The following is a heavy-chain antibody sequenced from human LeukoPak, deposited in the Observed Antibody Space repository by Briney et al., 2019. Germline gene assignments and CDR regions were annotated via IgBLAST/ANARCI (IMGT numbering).Heavy chain of an antibody. J-gene: IGHJ5*02. Sequence: GESLKISCRGSGYTFINYWIAWVRQMPGKDLEWIGIIYPNDSDTKYSPSFHGQVTISADKSISTAYLQWTSLKASDTAMYYCAKSWPLGAFNWFDPWGQGTLVTVSS. V-gene: IGHV5-51*01. CDR2: IYPNDSDT. CDR1: GYTFINYW. D-gene: IGHD4/OR15-4a*01. CDR3: AKSWPLGAFNWFDP.